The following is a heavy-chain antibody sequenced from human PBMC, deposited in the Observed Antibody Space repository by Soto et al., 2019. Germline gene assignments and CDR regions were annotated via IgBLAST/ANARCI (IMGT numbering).Heavy chain of an antibody. V-gene: IGHV3-23*01. Sequence: PVGYLRLSCAASGFTFRSYAMSWVRQSPGKGLEWVANITGTGTSTYFADSVKGRFTISRDNSRNTLYLQLNSLRAEDTAVYYCAKSQRRQWLITKYFDSGAQGAWLTVS. CDR1: GFTFRSYA. J-gene: IGHJ4*02. CDR3: AKSQRRQWLITKYFDS. D-gene: IGHD6-19*01. CDR2: ITGTGTST.